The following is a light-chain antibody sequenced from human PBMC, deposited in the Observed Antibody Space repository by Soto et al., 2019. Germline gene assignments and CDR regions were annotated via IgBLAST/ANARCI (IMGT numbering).Light chain of an antibody. CDR2: AAS. Sequence: IVLTQSPGTLSLSPGDRATLSCRASHSINTSFLAWFQQKPGQAPRLLIYAASTRATGIPDRFSGSGSGTDFTLTISRLEPEDFAVYYCQQYGRSGTFGQGTKVDI. V-gene: IGKV3-20*01. CDR3: QQYGRSGT. CDR1: HSINTSF. J-gene: IGKJ1*01.